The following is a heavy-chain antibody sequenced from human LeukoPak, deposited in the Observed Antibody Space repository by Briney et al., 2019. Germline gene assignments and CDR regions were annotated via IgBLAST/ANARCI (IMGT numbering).Heavy chain of an antibody. CDR2: IIPIFGTA. J-gene: IGHJ4*02. CDR1: GGTFSSYA. CDR3: ARDSDPYYYDSSGRQIDY. V-gene: IGHV1-69*13. Sequence: ASVKVPCKASGGTFSSYAISWVRQAPGQGLEWMGGIIPIFGTANYAQKFQGRVTITADESTSTAYMELSSLRSEDTAVYYCARDSDPYYYDSSGRQIDYWGQGTLVTVSS. D-gene: IGHD3-22*01.